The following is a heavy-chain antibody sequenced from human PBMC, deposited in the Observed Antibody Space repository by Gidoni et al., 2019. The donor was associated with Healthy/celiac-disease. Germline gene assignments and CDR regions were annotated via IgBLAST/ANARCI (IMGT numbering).Heavy chain of an antibody. Sequence: EVQLVESGGGLVKPGGALRRSCAASGFTFSSYSMNWVSQAPGKGLELVSSISSSSSYIYYADSVKGRFTISRDNAKNSLYLQMNSLRAEDTAVYYCAREGYDSGALSYYYYMDVWGKGTTVTVSS. J-gene: IGHJ6*03. D-gene: IGHD3-22*01. CDR3: AREGYDSGALSYYYYMDV. CDR2: ISSSSSYI. V-gene: IGHV3-21*01. CDR1: GFTFSSYS.